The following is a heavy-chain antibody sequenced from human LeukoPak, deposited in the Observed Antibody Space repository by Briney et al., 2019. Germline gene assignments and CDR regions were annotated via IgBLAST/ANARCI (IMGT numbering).Heavy chain of an antibody. V-gene: IGHV4-30-4*01. J-gene: IGHJ5*02. CDR1: GGSISSGDYY. CDR3: ATLYYYDSRIDR. CDR2: FYYRGST. Sequence: SETLSLTCTVSGGSISSGDYYWSWSPQPPGKGLEWIGYFYYRGSTYYNTPLKSRVTISVDTSKNQFSLKLSSVTAANTAVYYCATLYYYDSRIDRWGQGTLVTVSS. D-gene: IGHD3-22*01.